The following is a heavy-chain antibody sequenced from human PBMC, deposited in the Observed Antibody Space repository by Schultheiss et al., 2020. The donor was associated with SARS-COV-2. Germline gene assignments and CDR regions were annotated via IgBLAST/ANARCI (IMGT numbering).Heavy chain of an antibody. J-gene: IGHJ4*02. CDR2: INPNSGGT. V-gene: IGHV1-2*02. CDR3: ARSEGMTTVTKAGDDGRD. CDR1: GYTFTGYY. Sequence: ASVKVSCKASGYTFTGYYMHWVRQAPGQGLEWMGWINPNSGGTNYAQKFQGRVTMTRDTSISTAYMELSRLRSDDTAVYYCARSEGMTTVTKAGDDGRDWGQGTLVTVSS. D-gene: IGHD4-17*01.